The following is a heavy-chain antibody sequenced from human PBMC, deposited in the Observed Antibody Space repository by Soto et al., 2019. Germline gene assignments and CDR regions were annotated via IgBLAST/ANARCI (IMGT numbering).Heavy chain of an antibody. J-gene: IGHJ4*02. D-gene: IGHD3-22*01. Sequence: EVQLLESGGGLVQPGGSLRLSCAASGFTFSSYAMSWVRQAPGKGLEWVSTMSGSGAGTYYAGSVKGRFTISRDNSKKPLYLKMNSLSAEDTDIYYCAKGDSSGYLLSFDYWGQGTLVTVSS. CDR1: GFTFSSYA. V-gene: IGHV3-23*01. CDR2: MSGSGAGT. CDR3: AKGDSSGYLLSFDY.